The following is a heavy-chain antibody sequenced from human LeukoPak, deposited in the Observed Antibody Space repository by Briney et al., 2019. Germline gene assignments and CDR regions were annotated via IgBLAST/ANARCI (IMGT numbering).Heavy chain of an antibody. Sequence: SETLSLTCTVSGGSISSGSYYWSWIRQPAGTGLEWIGRIYTSGSTNYNPSLKSRVTISVDTSKNQFSLKLSSVTAADTAVYYCARDALVRGVSIWGQGTLVTVSS. CDR3: ARDALVRGVSI. V-gene: IGHV4-61*02. CDR2: IYTSGST. CDR1: GGSISSGSYY. D-gene: IGHD3-10*01. J-gene: IGHJ4*02.